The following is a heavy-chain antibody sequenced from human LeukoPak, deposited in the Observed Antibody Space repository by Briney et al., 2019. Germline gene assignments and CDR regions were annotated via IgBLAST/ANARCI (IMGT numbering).Heavy chain of an antibody. J-gene: IGHJ4*02. CDR2: ISIISSYI. D-gene: IGHD6-19*01. CDR1: GFTFSRYR. CDR3: ARGSSSGRYLIPY. V-gene: IGHV3-21*01. Sequence: GGSLRLSCAASGFTFSRYRMNWVRQAARKGLEWVSSISIISSYIYYAHSVKGRFTISRDNAKNSLYRQRNSLRAEDTAVYYCARGSSSGRYLIPYWGQGAQVTVSP.